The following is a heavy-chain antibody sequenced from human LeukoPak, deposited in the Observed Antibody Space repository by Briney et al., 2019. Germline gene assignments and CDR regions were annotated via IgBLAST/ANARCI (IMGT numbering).Heavy chain of an antibody. V-gene: IGHV3-30*02. Sequence: GGSLRLSCATSGFIFSTSGMHWIRQAPGKGLEWVAFIQFDGTIGYYADSVKGRFTISRDNSKKMVHLQMNSLRPEDTAMYFCVRDGAHWDLDYWGQGTLVTVSS. CDR1: GFIFSTSG. D-gene: IGHD7-27*01. CDR3: VRDGAHWDLDY. J-gene: IGHJ4*02. CDR2: IQFDGTIG.